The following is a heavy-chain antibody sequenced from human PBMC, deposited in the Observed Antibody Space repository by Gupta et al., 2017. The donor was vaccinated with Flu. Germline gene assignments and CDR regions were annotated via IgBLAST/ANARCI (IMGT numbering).Heavy chain of an antibody. CDR2: ISRSGTTI. Sequence: EVQLGESGGGLVQPGGSLRLSCAASGFTFSSYDMNWVRQAPGKGLEWVSYISRSGTTIYYADSVKARFTISRNNAKNALVLQMNSLRAEDTAVYFCARQSGSSYFVDDGGQGTLVTVSS. V-gene: IGHV3-48*03. CDR3: ARQSGSSYFVDD. D-gene: IGHD1-26*01. J-gene: IGHJ4*02. CDR1: GFTFSSYD.